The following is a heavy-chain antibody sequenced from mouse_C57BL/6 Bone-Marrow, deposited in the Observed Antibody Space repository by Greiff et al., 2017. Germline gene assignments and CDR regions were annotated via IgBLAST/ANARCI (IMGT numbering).Heavy chain of an antibody. D-gene: IGHD2-4*01. J-gene: IGHJ2*01. CDR1: GYTFTSYG. CDR3: ARGYEYDEHHDY. V-gene: IGHV1-81*01. CDR2: IYPRSGNT. Sequence: VKLQQSGAELARPGASVKLSCKASGYTFTSYGISWVKQRTGQGLEWIGEIYPRSGNTYYNEKFKGKATLTADKSSSTAYMELRSLTSEDSAVYFCARGYEYDEHHDYWGQGTTLTVAS.